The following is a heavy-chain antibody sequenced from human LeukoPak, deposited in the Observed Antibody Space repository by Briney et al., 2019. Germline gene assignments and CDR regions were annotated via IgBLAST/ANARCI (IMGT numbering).Heavy chain of an antibody. CDR1: GGSISSGGYY. V-gene: IGHV4-30-2*01. CDR3: ARHGIVDTSRKYYFDY. Sequence: SETLSLTCTVSGGSISSGGYYWSWIRQPPGKGLEWIGYIYHSGSTYYNPSLKSRVTISVDTSKNQFSLELSSVTAADTAVYYCARHGIVDTSRKYYFDYWGQGTLVTVSS. J-gene: IGHJ4*02. CDR2: IYHSGST. D-gene: IGHD5-18*01.